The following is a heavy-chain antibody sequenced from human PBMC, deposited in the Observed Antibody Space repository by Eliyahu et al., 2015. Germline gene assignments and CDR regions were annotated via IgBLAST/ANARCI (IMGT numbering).Heavy chain of an antibody. CDR2: ISSSSSYI. CDR3: ARGAYGDGYNFDY. J-gene: IGHJ4*02. CDR1: GFXXSSYS. D-gene: IGHD5-24*01. Sequence: EVQLVESGGGLVKPGGSLRLSCAAXGFXXSSYSRNRVRQAPGKGVEWVSSISSSSSYIYYADSVKGRFTISRDNAKNSLFLQMDSLRAEDTAVYYCARGAYGDGYNFDYWGQGTLVTVSS. V-gene: IGHV3-21*01.